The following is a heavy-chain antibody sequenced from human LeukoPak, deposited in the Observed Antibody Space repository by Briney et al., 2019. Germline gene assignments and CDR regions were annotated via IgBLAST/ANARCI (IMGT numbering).Heavy chain of an antibody. CDR3: ARGYSYGGDGFDY. J-gene: IGHJ4*02. CDR1: GFTFSSYG. Sequence: GGSLRLSCAASGFTFSSYGMHWVRQAPGKGLEWVAVIWYDGSNKYYADSVKGRFTVSRDNSKNTLYLQMNSLRAEDTAVYYCARGYSYGGDGFDYWGQGTLVTVSS. CDR2: IWYDGSNK. D-gene: IGHD5-18*01. V-gene: IGHV3-33*01.